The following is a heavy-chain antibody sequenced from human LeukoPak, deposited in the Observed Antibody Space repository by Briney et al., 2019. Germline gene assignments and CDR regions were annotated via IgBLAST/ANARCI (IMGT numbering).Heavy chain of an antibody. CDR2: IGAYNGDT. CDR1: GYTFTSFG. V-gene: IGHV1-18*04. CDR3: TRDHCRGDNCPSFDY. Sequence: ASVKVSCKPSGYTFTSFGISWVRQAPGQGLEWMGWIGAYNGDTNYAQKFQGRVTMTTDTSTSTAYMDLRSLRSDDTAVYYCTRDHCRGDNCPSFDYWGQGTLVTASS. D-gene: IGHD2-15*01. J-gene: IGHJ4*02.